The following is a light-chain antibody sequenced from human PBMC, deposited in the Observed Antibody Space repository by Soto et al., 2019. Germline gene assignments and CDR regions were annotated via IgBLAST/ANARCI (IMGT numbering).Light chain of an antibody. CDR1: QTISSW. CDR2: KAS. Sequence: DIRRTQSPSALSGSVGDRVTMTCRASQTISSWLAWYQQKPGKAPKLLIYKASTLKSGVPSRFSGSGSGTEFTLTISSLQPDDFATYYCQHYNSYSEAFGQGTNVDIK. V-gene: IGKV1-5*03. J-gene: IGKJ1*01. CDR3: QHYNSYSEA.